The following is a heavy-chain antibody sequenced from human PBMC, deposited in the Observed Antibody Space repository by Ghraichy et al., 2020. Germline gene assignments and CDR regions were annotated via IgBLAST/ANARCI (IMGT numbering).Heavy chain of an antibody. Sequence: SQTLSLTCDVSGGSINIDHWSWIRQSPGKGLEWVGYTSYSRTTSYNPSLESRVTISLDTSKNQFSLKLSSVTAADTAVYYCARVNTIFGVGMGWFDPWGQGTLVTVSS. V-gene: IGHV4-59*12. CDR3: ARVNTIFGVGMGWFDP. CDR1: GGSINIDH. CDR2: TSYSRTT. J-gene: IGHJ5*02. D-gene: IGHD3-3*01.